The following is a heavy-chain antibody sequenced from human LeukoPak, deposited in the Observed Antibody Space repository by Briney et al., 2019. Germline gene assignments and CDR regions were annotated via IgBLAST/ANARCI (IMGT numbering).Heavy chain of an antibody. CDR1: GGSSSDYY. V-gene: IGHV4-34*01. J-gene: IGHJ4*02. CDR3: ARDDSLYYGSNY. CDR2: IYHSGST. D-gene: IGHD3-10*01. Sequence: SETLSLTCVVYGGSSSDYYWRWIRQPPGKGLEWIGNIYHSGSTYYNPSLKSRLTISIVTSKNQFSLKLSSVTAADTAVYYCARDDSLYYGSNYWGQGTLVTVSS.